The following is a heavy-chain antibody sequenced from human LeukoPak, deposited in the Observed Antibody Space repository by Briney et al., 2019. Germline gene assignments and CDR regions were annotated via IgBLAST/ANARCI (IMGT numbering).Heavy chain of an antibody. Sequence: SETLSLTCTVSGGSISSYYWSWIRQPPGKGLEWIGYIYYSGSTNYNSSFKSRVTISIDTSKNQFSLRLSSVTAADTALYYCARDYFGSPSALDYWGQGTLVTVSS. CDR1: GGSISSYY. J-gene: IGHJ4*02. CDR2: IYYSGST. V-gene: IGHV4-59*01. CDR3: ARDYFGSPSALDY. D-gene: IGHD1-26*01.